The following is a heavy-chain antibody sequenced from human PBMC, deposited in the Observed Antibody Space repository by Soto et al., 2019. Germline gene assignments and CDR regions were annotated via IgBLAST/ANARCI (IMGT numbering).Heavy chain of an antibody. V-gene: IGHV1-3*01. CDR2: INVGDDKT. Sequence: QVQLVQSGAEVKKPGASVRLSCKVSGKSFDNFAVHWVRQTPGQRPEWMGRINVGDDKTKYSEKFQGRVIVSYDTAATTAYMELRALSSEDTAVYYCARAKYDYIWGSYHPCAQWAQGAQFTVAS. J-gene: IGHJ4*02. D-gene: IGHD3-16*02. CDR3: ARAKYDYIWGSYHPCAQ. CDR1: GKSFDNFA.